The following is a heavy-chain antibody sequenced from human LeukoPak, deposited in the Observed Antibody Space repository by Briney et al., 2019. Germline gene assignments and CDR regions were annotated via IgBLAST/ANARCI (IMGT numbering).Heavy chain of an antibody. CDR2: ISYDGSNK. D-gene: IGHD1-1*01. CDR3: ASTTL. CDR1: GFTFSSYA. V-gene: IGHV3-30*04. J-gene: IGHJ4*02. Sequence: GGSLRLSCAASGFTFSSYAMHWVRQAPGKGLEWVAVISYDGSNKYYADSVKGRFTISRDNAKNTLYLQMNSLRAEDTAVYYCASTTLWGQGTLVTVSS.